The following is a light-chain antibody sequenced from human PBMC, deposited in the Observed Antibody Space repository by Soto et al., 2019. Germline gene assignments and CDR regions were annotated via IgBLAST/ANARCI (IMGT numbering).Light chain of an antibody. CDR1: QGISSY. V-gene: IGKV1-8*01. CDR2: AES. CDR3: QQYYSYPRT. Sequence: AIRMTQSPSSFSASTGDRVTITCRASQGISSYLAWYQQKPGKAPKLLIYAESTLQSGVPSRFSGTGSGLDFTLTISCLQSEDFATYYCQQYYSYPRTFGQGTKVEIK. J-gene: IGKJ1*01.